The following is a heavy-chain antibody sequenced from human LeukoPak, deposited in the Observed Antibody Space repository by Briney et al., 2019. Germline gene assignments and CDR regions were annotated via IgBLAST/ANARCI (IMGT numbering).Heavy chain of an antibody. V-gene: IGHV3-53*01. CDR1: GFTVSSNY. J-gene: IGHJ4*02. CDR3: ARYKTAGDYFDY. D-gene: IGHD2-21*02. Sequence: GGSLRLSCAASGFTVSSNYMSWVRQAPGKGLEWVSIIYSGGSRYYADSVKGRFTISRDNSKNTLYLQMNTLRAEDTAVYYCARYKTAGDYFDYWGQGTLVTVSS. CDR2: IYSGGSR.